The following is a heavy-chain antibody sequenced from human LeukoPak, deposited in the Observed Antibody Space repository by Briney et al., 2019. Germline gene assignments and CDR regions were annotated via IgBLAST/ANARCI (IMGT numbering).Heavy chain of an antibody. J-gene: IGHJ6*03. V-gene: IGHV4-39*07. CDR3: ARGWGYYDYVWGSYRYPYYYMDV. CDR2: IYYSGST. Sequence: SETLSLTCTVSGGSISSSSYYWGWIRQPPGKGLEWIGSIYYSGSTYYNPSLKSRVTISVDTSKNQFSLKLSSVTAADTAVYYCARGWGYYDYVWGSYRYPYYYMDVWGKGTTVTISS. D-gene: IGHD3-16*02. CDR1: GGSISSSSYY.